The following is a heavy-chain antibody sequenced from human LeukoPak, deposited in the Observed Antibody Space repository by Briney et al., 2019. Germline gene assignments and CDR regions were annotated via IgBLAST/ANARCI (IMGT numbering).Heavy chain of an antibody. V-gene: IGHV4-34*01. J-gene: IGHJ5*02. Sequence: SETLSLTCAVYGGSFSGYYWSWIRQPPGKGLEWIAEINHSGSTNYNPSLKSRVTISVDTSKNQFSLKLSSVTAADTAVYYCARVVPIVVVVAATPRFDPWGQGTLVTVSS. D-gene: IGHD2-15*01. CDR3: ARVVPIVVVVAATPRFDP. CDR2: INHSGST. CDR1: GGSFSGYY.